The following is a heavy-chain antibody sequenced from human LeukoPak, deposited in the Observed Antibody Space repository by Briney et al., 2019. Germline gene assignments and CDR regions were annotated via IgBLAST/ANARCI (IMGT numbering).Heavy chain of an antibody. CDR1: GGSISSGDYY. V-gene: IGHV4-30-4*01. D-gene: IGHD3-10*01. CDR2: IYYSGST. Sequence: PSETLSLTCTVSGGSISSGDYYWSWIRQPPGKGLEWIGYIYYSGSTYYNPSLKSRVTMSVDTSKNQFSLKLSSVTAADTAVYYCARKFWFGESLDYWGQGTLVTVSS. J-gene: IGHJ4*02. CDR3: ARKFWFGESLDY.